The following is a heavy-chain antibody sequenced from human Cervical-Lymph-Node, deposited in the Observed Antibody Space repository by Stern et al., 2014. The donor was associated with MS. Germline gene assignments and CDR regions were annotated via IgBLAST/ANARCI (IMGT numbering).Heavy chain of an antibody. V-gene: IGHV3-53*01. D-gene: IGHD3-3*01. J-gene: IGHJ6*02. Sequence: EVQLVQSGGGLIQPGGSLRLSCAASGFSVSSTYMNWVRLAPGKGLEWVSVIYKSSTTHYAESVQGRFTISRDNSKNTLYLQMNSLRAEDTAVYCARRGELNDFWSQGGLDVWGQGTTVIVSS. CDR1: GFSVSSTY. CDR3: ARRGELNDFWSQGGLDV. CDR2: IYKSSTT.